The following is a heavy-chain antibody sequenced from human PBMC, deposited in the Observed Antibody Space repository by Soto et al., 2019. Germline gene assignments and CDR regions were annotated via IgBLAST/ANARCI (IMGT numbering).Heavy chain of an antibody. CDR2: ISWNSGSI. V-gene: IGHV3-9*01. CDR3: AKDDPRLGDNGDYVLGWYFDL. CDR1: GFTFDDYA. Sequence: EVQLVESGGGLVQPGRSLRLSCAASGFTFDDYAMHWVRQAPGKGLEWVSGISWNSGSIGYADSVKGRFTISRDNAKNSLYLQMNSLRADETALYYCAKDDPRLGDNGDYVLGWYFDLWGRGTLVTVSS. D-gene: IGHD4-17*01. J-gene: IGHJ2*01.